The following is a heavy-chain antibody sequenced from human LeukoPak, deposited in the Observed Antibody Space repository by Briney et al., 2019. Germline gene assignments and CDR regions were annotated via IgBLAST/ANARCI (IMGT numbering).Heavy chain of an antibody. CDR1: GDSVSSNSVA. J-gene: IGHJ4*02. Sequence: SQTLSLTCAISGDSVSSNSVAWNWIRQSPSRGLEWLGRTYFRSKWYNDYAVSVKGRITINPDTSKNQFSLQLNSVTPEDTAVYYCARDPGWLDFDQWGQGTLVTVSS. D-gene: IGHD6-19*01. CDR3: ARDPGWLDFDQ. CDR2: TYFRSKWYN. V-gene: IGHV6-1*01.